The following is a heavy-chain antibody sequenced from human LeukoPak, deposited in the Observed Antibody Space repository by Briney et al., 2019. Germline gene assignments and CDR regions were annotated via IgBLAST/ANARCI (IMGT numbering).Heavy chain of an antibody. V-gene: IGHV3-23*01. CDR3: AKDKVFYYGSGSLSSPKQMPAPFEY. CDR2: ISGSADVT. D-gene: IGHD3-10*01. J-gene: IGHJ4*02. CDR1: GFTFSSSA. Sequence: GGSLRLSCAASGFTFSSSAMSWVRQAPGKGLEWVSDISGSADVTYYADSVKGRFIISRDNSKNTLYLQMNSLRAEDTAVYYCAKDKVFYYGSGSLSSPKQMPAPFEYWGQGTLVTVSS.